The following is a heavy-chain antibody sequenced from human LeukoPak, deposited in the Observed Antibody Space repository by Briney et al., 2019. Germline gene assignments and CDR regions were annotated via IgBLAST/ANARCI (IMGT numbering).Heavy chain of an antibody. CDR1: GGSISSYY. CDR2: IYTSGST. CDR3: ARALRYFDWLLLVTSKFDP. D-gene: IGHD3-9*01. Sequence: SETLSLTCTVSGGSISSYYWSWTRQPAGKGLEWIGRIYTSGSTNYNPSLKSRVTMSVDTSKNQFSLKLSSVTAADTAVYYCARALRYFDWLLLVTSKFDPWGQGTLVTVSS. J-gene: IGHJ5*02. V-gene: IGHV4-4*07.